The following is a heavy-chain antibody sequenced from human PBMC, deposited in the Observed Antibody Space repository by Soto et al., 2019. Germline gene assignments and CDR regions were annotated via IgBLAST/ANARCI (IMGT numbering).Heavy chain of an antibody. CDR1: GFTFSSYG. V-gene: IGHV3-30*18. J-gene: IGHJ6*03. Sequence: QVQLVESGGGVVQPGRSLRLSCAASGFTFSSYGMHWVRQAPGQGLEWVAVISYDGSNKYYADSVKGRFTISRDNSNNTLYLRMNSLRAEDTAVYYCAKDADNVVVPAAIYYYYYMDVWGKGTTVTVSS. D-gene: IGHD2-2*01. CDR3: AKDADNVVVPAAIYYYYYMDV. CDR2: ISYDGSNK.